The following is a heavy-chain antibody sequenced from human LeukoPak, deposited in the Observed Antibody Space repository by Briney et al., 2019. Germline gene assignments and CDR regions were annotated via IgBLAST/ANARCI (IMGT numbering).Heavy chain of an antibody. CDR3: ARVNYYDSSGYYSFGY. CDR2: ISAYNGNT. J-gene: IGHJ4*02. V-gene: IGHV1-18*01. D-gene: IGHD3-22*01. Sequence: ASVKVSCKASGYIFTSYGISWVRQAPGQGLEWMGWISAYNGNTNYAQKLQGRVTMTTDTSTSTAYMELRSLRSDDTAVYYCARVNYYDSSGYYSFGYWGQGTLVTVSS. CDR1: GYIFTSYG.